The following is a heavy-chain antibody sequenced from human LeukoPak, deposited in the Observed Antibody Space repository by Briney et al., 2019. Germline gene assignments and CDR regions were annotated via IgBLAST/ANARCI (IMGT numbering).Heavy chain of an antibody. CDR1: DGSISSYY. CDR3: AREGYDFWSGFRYWYFDL. J-gene: IGHJ2*01. Sequence: PSETLSLSYTAADGSISSYYWSWLQQPAGEGLEWIGRIYTSGSTNYNPSLKSRVTMSVDTSKNQFSLKLSSVTAADTAVYYCAREGYDFWSGFRYWYFDLWGRGTLVTVSS. V-gene: IGHV4-4*07. D-gene: IGHD3-3*01. CDR2: IYTSGST.